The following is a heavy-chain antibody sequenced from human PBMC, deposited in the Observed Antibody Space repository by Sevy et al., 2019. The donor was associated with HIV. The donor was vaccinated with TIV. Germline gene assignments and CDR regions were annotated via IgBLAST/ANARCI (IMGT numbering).Heavy chain of an antibody. CDR3: ARGWGDRSGYYPLDY. CDR1: GFTVSSNY. Sequence: GGSLRLSCAASGFTVSSNYMSWVRQAPGKGLEWVSVIYSGGSTYYADSVKGRFTISRDNSKNTLYLQMNSLRAEDTAVYYCARGWGDRSGYYPLDYWGQGTLVTASS. D-gene: IGHD3-22*01. J-gene: IGHJ4*02. CDR2: IYSGGST. V-gene: IGHV3-66*01.